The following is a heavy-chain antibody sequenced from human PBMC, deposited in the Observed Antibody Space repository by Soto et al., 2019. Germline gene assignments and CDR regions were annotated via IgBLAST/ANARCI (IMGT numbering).Heavy chain of an antibody. J-gene: IGHJ6*03. V-gene: IGHV4-34*01. Sequence: PSETLSLTCAVYGGSFSGYYWSWIRQPPGKGLEWIGEINHSGGTNYNPSLKSRVTISVDTSKNQFSLKLSSVTAADTAVYYCARIGYGSGSYNYYYYMDVWGKGTTVTVSS. CDR2: INHSGGT. D-gene: IGHD3-10*01. CDR3: ARIGYGSGSYNYYYYMDV. CDR1: GGSFSGYY.